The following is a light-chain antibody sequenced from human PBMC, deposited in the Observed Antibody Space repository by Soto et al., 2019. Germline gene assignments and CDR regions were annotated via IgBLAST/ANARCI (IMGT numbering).Light chain of an antibody. CDR1: QSISSW. CDR2: KAS. Sequence: DIHMTQSPSTLSASVGDRATITCRASQSISSWLAWYQQKPGTAPKLLIYKASYLESGVPSRFIGSGSGTKCTLTISSLQPDDFATYYCQQYSGSSPWTFGQGTMVEIK. CDR3: QQYSGSSPWT. V-gene: IGKV1-5*03. J-gene: IGKJ1*01.